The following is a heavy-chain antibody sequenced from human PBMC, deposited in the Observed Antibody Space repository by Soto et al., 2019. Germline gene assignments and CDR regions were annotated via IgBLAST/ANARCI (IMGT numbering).Heavy chain of an antibody. CDR3: AKVNGGSGSYRYYYYYGMDV. V-gene: IGHV3-23*01. Sequence: GGSLRLSCAASGFTFSSYAMSWVRQAPGKGLEWVSAISGSGGSTYYADSVKGRFTISRDNSKNTLYLQMNSLRAGDTAVYYCAKVNGGSGSYRYYYYYGMDVWGQGTTVTVSS. J-gene: IGHJ6*02. CDR1: GFTFSSYA. CDR2: ISGSGGST. D-gene: IGHD3-10*01.